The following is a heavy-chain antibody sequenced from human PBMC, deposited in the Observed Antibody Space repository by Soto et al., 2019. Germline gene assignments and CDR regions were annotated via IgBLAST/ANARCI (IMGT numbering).Heavy chain of an antibody. CDR3: ARALPATTPNRYSYSVMEV. V-gene: IGHV5-51*01. J-gene: IGHJ6*01. CDR2: IYPGDSDT. Sequence: GVPMRVWWSGAGGNFISYGGGCMRQKNGKGLEWMGIIYPGDSDTRYSPSFQGQVTISADKSISTAYLQWSRLRSDDTAVYYCARALPATTPNRYSYSVMEVLVHGTTVTVSS. D-gene: IGHD1-7*01. CDR1: GGNFISYG.